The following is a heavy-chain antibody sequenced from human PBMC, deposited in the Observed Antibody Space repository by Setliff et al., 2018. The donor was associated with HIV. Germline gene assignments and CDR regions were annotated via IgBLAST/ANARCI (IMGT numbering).Heavy chain of an antibody. D-gene: IGHD6-19*01. J-gene: IGHJ4*02. CDR2: ISAYNGNT. CDR3: ARTPYSSAWPGNY. CDR1: GGSFSKYL. V-gene: IGHV1-18*01. Sequence: ASVKVSCKTSGGSFSKYLFTWVRQAPGQGLEWMGGISAYNGNTNYAQNLQGRVTMTTDTSTSTAYMEVRSLTSDDTAVYYCARTPYSSAWPGNYWGQGTLVTVSS.